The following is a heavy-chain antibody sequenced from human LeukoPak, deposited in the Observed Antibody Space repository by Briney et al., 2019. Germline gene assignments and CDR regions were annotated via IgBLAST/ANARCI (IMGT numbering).Heavy chain of an antibody. CDR2: IIPIFGTA. CDR1: GGTFSSYA. Sequence: SVKVSCKASGGTFSSYAISWVRQAPGQGLEWMGRIIPIFGTANYAQKFQGRVTITTDESMSTAYMELSSLRSEDTAVYYCARDHDYGGNLDYWGQGTLVTVSS. CDR3: ARDHDYGGNLDY. V-gene: IGHV1-69*05. D-gene: IGHD4-23*01. J-gene: IGHJ4*02.